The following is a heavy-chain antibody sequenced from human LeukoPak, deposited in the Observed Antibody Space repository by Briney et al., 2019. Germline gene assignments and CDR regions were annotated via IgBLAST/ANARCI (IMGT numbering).Heavy chain of an antibody. CDR2: IYYSGST. J-gene: IGHJ4*02. D-gene: IGHD3-10*01. Sequence: SETLSLTCTVSGASFNSDDQYWNWIRQPPGKGLEWIGSIYYSGSTYYNPSLKSRVTISVDTSKNQFSLKLSSVTAADTAVCYCARLSPYLGSGSSAFPDDFWGQGTLVTVSS. V-gene: IGHV4-39*01. CDR3: ARLSPYLGSGSSAFPDDF. CDR1: GASFNSDDQY.